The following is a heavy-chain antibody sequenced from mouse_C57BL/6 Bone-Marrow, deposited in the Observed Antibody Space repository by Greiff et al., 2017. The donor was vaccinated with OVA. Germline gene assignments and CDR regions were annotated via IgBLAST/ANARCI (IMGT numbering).Heavy chain of an antibody. J-gene: IGHJ2*01. D-gene: IGHD1-1*01. Sequence: EVHLVESGPGLVKPSQSLSLTCSVTGYSITSGYYWNWIRQFPGNKLEWMGYISYDGSNNYNPSLKNRISITRDTSKNQFFLKLNSVTTEDTATYYCASGRYGSSYFDYWGQGTTLSVSS. CDR1: GYSITSGYY. CDR3: ASGRYGSSYFDY. CDR2: ISYDGSN. V-gene: IGHV3-6*01.